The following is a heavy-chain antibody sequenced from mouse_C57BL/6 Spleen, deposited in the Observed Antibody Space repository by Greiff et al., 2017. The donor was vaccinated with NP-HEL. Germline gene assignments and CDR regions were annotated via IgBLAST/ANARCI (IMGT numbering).Heavy chain of an antibody. V-gene: IGHV5-9-1*02. CDR3: TRDPLITTVVEDAMDY. CDR2: FSSGGEYI. D-gene: IGHD1-1*01. CDR1: GFTFSSYA. Sequence: DVKLVESGEGLVKPGGSLKLSCAASGFTFSSYAMSWVRQTPEKRLEWVAYFSSGGEYIYYADTVKGRFTISRDNARNTLYLQMSSLKSEDTAMYYCTRDPLITTVVEDAMDYWGQGTLVTVSS. J-gene: IGHJ4*01.